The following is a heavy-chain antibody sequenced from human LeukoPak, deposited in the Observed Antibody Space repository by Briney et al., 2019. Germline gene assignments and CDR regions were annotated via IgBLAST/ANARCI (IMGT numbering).Heavy chain of an antibody. Sequence: KPSETLSLTCTVSGGSISGYYWTWIRQPPGKGLEWIGQIHYSGRADYNPSLKSRVTISVDTSKNQFSLKLSSVTAADTAVYYCARLANRGFADYWGQGTLVTVSS. CDR3: ARLANRGFADY. CDR1: GGSISGYY. J-gene: IGHJ4*02. D-gene: IGHD3-10*01. CDR2: IHYSGRA. V-gene: IGHV4-59*08.